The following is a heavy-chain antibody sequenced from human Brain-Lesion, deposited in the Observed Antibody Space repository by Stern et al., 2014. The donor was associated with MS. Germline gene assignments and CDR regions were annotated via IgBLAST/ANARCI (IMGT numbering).Heavy chain of an antibody. CDR2: IYTTGST. J-gene: IGHJ4*02. Sequence: VQLVESGPGLVKPSQTLSLTCTVSGGSVGSGSYAWSWIRQPAGQGLEWIGRIYTTGSTYYHPSLKSRVSISIDTSKNQFSLKLTSVTAADTAVYYCARDKEDTNMAFRYFDNWGQGTLVTVSS. D-gene: IGHD5-18*01. CDR3: ARDKEDTNMAFRYFDN. V-gene: IGHV4-61*02. CDR1: GGSVGSGSYA.